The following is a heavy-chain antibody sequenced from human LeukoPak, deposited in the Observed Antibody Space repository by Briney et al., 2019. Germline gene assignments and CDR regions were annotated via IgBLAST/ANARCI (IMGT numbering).Heavy chain of an antibody. CDR3: ARECSTTSCFRY. V-gene: IGHV3-74*01. CDR1: GFTFSSYW. CDR2: INSDGSST. J-gene: IGHJ4*02. Sequence: GGFLRLSCAASGFTFSSYWMHWVRHAPGKWPVWVSRINSDGSSTSYADSVKGRFTISRDNAKNTLYLQMNSLRAEDTAVYYCARECSTTSCFRYWGQGTLVTVSS. D-gene: IGHD2-2*01.